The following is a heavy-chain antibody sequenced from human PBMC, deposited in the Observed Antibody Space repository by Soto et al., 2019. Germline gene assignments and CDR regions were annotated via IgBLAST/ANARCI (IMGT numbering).Heavy chain of an antibody. CDR2: IYYSGTT. CDR3: ARVVSGSYLDY. J-gene: IGHJ4*02. CDR1: GGTITTGDHF. D-gene: IGHD1-26*01. V-gene: IGHV4-31*03. Sequence: QVQLQESGPGLVKASQTLSLTCTVSGGTITTGDHFWSWIRQYPGKGLEWIGYIYYSGTTHYNPSPKRRVTISIDTSKNQFSLNLSSVTAADTAVYYCARVVSGSYLDYWGQGTLVTVSS.